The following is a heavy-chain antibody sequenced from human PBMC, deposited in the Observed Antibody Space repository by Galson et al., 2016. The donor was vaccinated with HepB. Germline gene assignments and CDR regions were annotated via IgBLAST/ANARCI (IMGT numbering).Heavy chain of an antibody. D-gene: IGHD1-26*01. Sequence: TLSLTCAVSGGSFSSGPYYWSWIRQPAGKGLEWIGHIPTSGSTTYNPSLKSRVTISLDTSKNQCSLKLSSLTAADTAVYYCATHPQGGATFDSWAQGTLVTVSS. J-gene: IGHJ4*02. CDR3: ATHPQGGATFDS. V-gene: IGHV4-61*09. CDR2: IPTSGST. CDR1: GGSFSSGPYY.